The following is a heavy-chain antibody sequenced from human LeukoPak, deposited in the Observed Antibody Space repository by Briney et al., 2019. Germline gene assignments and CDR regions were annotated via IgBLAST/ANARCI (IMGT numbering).Heavy chain of an antibody. V-gene: IGHV3-7*01. Sequence: VGSLRLSCAASGFTFSSYWMSWVRQAPGKGLEWVANIKQDGSEKYYVDSVKGRFTISRDNAKNSLYLQMNSLRAEDTAVYYCARDALYCTNGVCYRDYWGQGTLVTVSS. CDR3: ARDALYCTNGVCYRDY. CDR1: GFTFSSYW. CDR2: IKQDGSEK. J-gene: IGHJ4*02. D-gene: IGHD2-8*01.